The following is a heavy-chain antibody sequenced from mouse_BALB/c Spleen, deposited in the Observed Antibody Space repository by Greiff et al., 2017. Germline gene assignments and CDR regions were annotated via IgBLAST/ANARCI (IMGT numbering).Heavy chain of an antibody. V-gene: IGHV2-9*02. D-gene: IGHD2-4*01. CDR2: IWAGGST. CDR3: AREITTAGLFDY. CDR1: GFSLTSYG. Sequence: VQGVESGPGLVAPSQSLSITCTVSGFSLTSYGVHWVRQPPGKGLEWLGVIWAGGSTNYNSALMSRLSISKDNSKSQVFLKMNSLQTDDTAMYYCAREITTAGLFDYWGQGTTLTVSS. J-gene: IGHJ2*01.